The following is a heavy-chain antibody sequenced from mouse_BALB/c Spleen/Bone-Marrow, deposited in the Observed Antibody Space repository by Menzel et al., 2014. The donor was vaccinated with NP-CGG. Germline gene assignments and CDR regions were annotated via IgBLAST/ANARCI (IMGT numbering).Heavy chain of an antibody. CDR2: ISNGGGST. Sequence: EVHLVESGGGLVQPGGSLKLSCATSGFTFXDCYMYWVRQTPEKRLEWVAYISNGGGSTYYPDTVKGRFTISRDNAKNTLYLQMSRLKSEDTAMYYCARHDGYRTWFAYWGQGTLVTVSA. CDR3: ARHDGYRTWFAY. V-gene: IGHV5-12*02. CDR1: GFTFXDCY. J-gene: IGHJ3*01. D-gene: IGHD2-3*01.